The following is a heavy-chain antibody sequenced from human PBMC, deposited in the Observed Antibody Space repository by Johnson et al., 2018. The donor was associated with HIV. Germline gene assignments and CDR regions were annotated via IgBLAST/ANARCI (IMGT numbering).Heavy chain of an antibody. CDR2: MSFSGG. CDR3: AKGRAQHLDGGAFDI. D-gene: IGHD6-13*01. V-gene: IGHV3-23*04. Sequence: VQLVESGGGLVQPGGSLRLSCGASPFTFTNYAMRWVRQAPVKGLDWVSVMSFSGGKGRFTISSDNSKNTLFLQMNSLGPEDTAVYYCAKGRAQHLDGGAFDIWGQGTMVTVSS. J-gene: IGHJ3*02. CDR1: PFTFTNYA.